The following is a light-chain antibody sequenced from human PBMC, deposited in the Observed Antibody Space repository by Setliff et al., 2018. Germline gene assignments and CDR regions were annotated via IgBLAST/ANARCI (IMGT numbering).Light chain of an antibody. Sequence: QSALTQPASVSGSPGQSVTISCTGSSSDVGGYDYVSWYQHHPGRAPKFMIYDASNRPSGVSNRFSGSKSGNTASLTISGLQAEDEADYYCFSYASSGSYVFGTGTKVTVL. CDR1: SSDVGGYDY. V-gene: IGLV2-14*03. CDR2: DAS. CDR3: FSYASSGSYV. J-gene: IGLJ1*01.